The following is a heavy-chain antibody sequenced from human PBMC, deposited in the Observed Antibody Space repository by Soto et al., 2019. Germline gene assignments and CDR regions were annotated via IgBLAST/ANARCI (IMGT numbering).Heavy chain of an antibody. D-gene: IGHD3-10*01. V-gene: IGHV3-30*18. CDR3: AKEGMVRAYYFDY. J-gene: IGHJ4*02. CDR1: GFTFSSYG. CDR2: ISYDGSNK. Sequence: QVQLVESGGGVVQPGRSPRLSCAASGFTFSSYGMHWVRQAPGKGLEWVAVISYDGSNKYYADSVKGRFTISRDNSKNTLYLQMNSLRAEDTAVYYCAKEGMVRAYYFDYWGQGTLVTVSS.